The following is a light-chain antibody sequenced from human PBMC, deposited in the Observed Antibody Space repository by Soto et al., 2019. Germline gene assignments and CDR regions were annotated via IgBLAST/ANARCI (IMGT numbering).Light chain of an antibody. Sequence: PRTLSFSPGVGAPLSCRGSQSIRSNLAWYQQRPGQAPRLLMYGASTRADGIPARFTGSGSGTEFTLTISSLQSEDFAVYYCQQYHIWPPWTSGQGTKVDIK. CDR3: QQYHIWPPWT. CDR2: GAS. V-gene: IGKV3-15*01. CDR1: QSIRSN. J-gene: IGKJ1*01.